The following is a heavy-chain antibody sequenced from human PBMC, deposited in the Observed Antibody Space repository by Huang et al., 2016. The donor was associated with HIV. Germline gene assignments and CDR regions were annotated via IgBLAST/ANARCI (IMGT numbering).Heavy chain of an antibody. CDR3: ARTVRGSYYFYYYYVDV. CDR1: GFSLSTSGMC. V-gene: IGHV2-70*15. CDR2: IDWNDDK. D-gene: IGHD1-26*01. Sequence: QVTLRESGPALVKPTQTLTLTCTLSGFSLSTSGMCVSLIRQPPGKALEWLARIDWNDDKYYSTSLKTRLTISKDTSKNQVVLTMTTMDPVDTATYYCARTVRGSYYFYYYYVDVWGKGTTVTVSS. J-gene: IGHJ6*03.